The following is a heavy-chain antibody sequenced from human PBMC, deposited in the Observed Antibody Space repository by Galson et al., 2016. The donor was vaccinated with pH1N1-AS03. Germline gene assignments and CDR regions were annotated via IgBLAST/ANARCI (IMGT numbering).Heavy chain of an antibody. J-gene: IGHJ4*02. D-gene: IGHD1-1*01. CDR1: EYRFPNYW. Sequence: SGAEVKQPGESLKISCKGSEYRFPNYWIAWVRQMPGKGLEWVGLIYPGDSDTRYSPSFQGQVTFSADKSIDTAYLQWSSLQASDTALYYCARVRDATSWKYFFDYWGQGTLVTVSS. CDR2: IYPGDSDT. CDR3: ARVRDATSWKYFFDY. V-gene: IGHV5-51*01.